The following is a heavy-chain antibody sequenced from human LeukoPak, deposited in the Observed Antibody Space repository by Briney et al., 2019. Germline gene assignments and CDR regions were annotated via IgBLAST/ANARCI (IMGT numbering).Heavy chain of an antibody. V-gene: IGHV1-24*01. CDR2: FDPEDGET. CDR3: ATGGHSSSWYILDY. D-gene: IGHD6-13*01. J-gene: IGHJ4*02. Sequence: ASVKVSCKVSGYTLTELSMHWVRQAPGKGLEWMGGFDPEDGETIYAQKFQGRVTMTEDTSTDTAYMELSSLRSEDTAVYYCATGGHSSSWYILDYWGQGTLVTVSS. CDR1: GYTLTELS.